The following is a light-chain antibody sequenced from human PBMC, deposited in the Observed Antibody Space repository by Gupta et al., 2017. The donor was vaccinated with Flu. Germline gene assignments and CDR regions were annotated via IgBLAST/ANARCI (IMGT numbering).Light chain of an antibody. V-gene: IGKV1-5*03. J-gene: IGKJ1*01. Sequence: DIQMTQSPSTLSASVGDRVTITCRASQSISSWLAWYQQKPGKAPKLLIYKASRVDSGVPSRFSGSNSGTEFTLTISSLQPDDFATYYCQQENNCPWTFGQGTKVEIK. CDR3: QQENNCPWT. CDR1: QSISSW. CDR2: KAS.